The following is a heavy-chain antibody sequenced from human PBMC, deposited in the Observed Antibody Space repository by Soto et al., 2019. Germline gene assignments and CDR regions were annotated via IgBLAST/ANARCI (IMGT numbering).Heavy chain of an antibody. CDR2: INPNSGGT. V-gene: IGHV1-2*04. CDR1: GYTFTGYY. D-gene: IGHD2-2*01. CDR3: AREAGGVPAANYYYYYGMDV. Sequence: QVQLVQSGAEVKKPGASVKVSCKASGYTFTGYYMHWVRQAPGQGLEWKGWINPNSGGTNYAQKFQGWVTMTRDTSISTAYMELSRLRSDDTAVYYCAREAGGVPAANYYYYYGMDVWGQGTTVTVSS. J-gene: IGHJ6*02.